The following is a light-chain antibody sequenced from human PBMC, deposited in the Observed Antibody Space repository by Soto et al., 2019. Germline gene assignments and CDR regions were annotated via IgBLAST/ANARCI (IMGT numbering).Light chain of an antibody. CDR3: QQYGSPMYT. Sequence: EIVLTQSPGTLSLSPGERATLSCRASQRVSSSYLAWYQQKPGQAPRLLIYGASSRATGIPDRFSGSGSGTDFTLTISRLEPDDLAVYYCQQYGSPMYTFGQGTKLDIK. V-gene: IGKV3-20*01. J-gene: IGKJ2*01. CDR1: QRVSSSY. CDR2: GAS.